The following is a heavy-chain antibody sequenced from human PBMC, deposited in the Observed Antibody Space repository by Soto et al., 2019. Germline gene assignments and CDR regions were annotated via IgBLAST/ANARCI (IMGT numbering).Heavy chain of an antibody. CDR3: ASSDRGSYLDAFDI. CDR2: IYYSGST. Sequence: SETLSLTCTVSGGSISSSSYYWGWIRQPPGKGLEWIGSIYYSGSTYYNPSLKSRVTISVDTSKNQFSLKLSSVTAADTAVYYCASSDRGSYLDAFDIWGQGTMVTVSS. J-gene: IGHJ3*02. D-gene: IGHD1-26*01. CDR1: GGSISSSSYY. V-gene: IGHV4-39*01.